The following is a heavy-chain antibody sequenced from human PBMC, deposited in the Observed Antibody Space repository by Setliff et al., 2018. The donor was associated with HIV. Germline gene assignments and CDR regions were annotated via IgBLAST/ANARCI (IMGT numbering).Heavy chain of an antibody. D-gene: IGHD2-15*01. CDR2: INPSGGST. Sequence: ASVKVSCKASGYAFTNYYLHWVRQAPGQGLAWMGIINPSGGSTIYAQKLQGRATMTRDTSTNTVYMELSSLRSEDTAVYYCAREPISYRDFVVVAAAFDIWGQGTMVTVSS. CDR3: AREPISYRDFVVVAAAFDI. J-gene: IGHJ3*02. CDR1: GYAFTNYY. V-gene: IGHV1-46*01.